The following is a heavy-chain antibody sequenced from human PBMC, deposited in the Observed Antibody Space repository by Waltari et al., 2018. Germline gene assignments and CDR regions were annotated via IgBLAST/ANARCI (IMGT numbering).Heavy chain of an antibody. Sequence: QVQLQQWGAGLLKPSETLSLTCAVYGGSFSGYYWNWNRQPPGKGLEWIGEINHSGSGNYNPSLKSRVTISVDTSKIQFSLKLSSVTAADTAIYYCARVPRFTNFGVIKGYSYYGMDVWGQGTTVTVSS. CDR3: ARVPRFTNFGVIKGYSYYGMDV. J-gene: IGHJ6*02. CDR1: GGSFSGYY. CDR2: INHSGSG. D-gene: IGHD3-3*01. V-gene: IGHV4-34*01.